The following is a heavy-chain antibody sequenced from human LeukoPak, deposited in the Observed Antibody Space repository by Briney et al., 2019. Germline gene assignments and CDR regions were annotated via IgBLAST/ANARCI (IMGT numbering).Heavy chain of an antibody. J-gene: IGHJ3*02. CDR3: ARDQGSGWQDDAFDI. CDR2: ISSSSSYI. D-gene: IGHD6-19*01. Sequence: PGGSLRLSCAASGFTFSSYSMNWVRQAPGKGLEWVSSISSSSSYIYYADSVKGRFTISRDNAKNSLYLQMNSLRAEDTAVYYCARDQGSGWQDDAFDIWGQGTMVTVSS. CDR1: GFTFSSYS. V-gene: IGHV3-21*01.